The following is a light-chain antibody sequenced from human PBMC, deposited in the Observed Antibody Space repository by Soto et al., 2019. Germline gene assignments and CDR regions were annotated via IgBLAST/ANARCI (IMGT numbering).Light chain of an antibody. J-gene: IGKJ4*01. CDR3: QQYGRPPT. Sequence: EIVLTQSPGTLSLSPGERATLSCRASQSVSSSYLAWYQQKPGQAPRLLIYGASSRATGIPDRFSGSGSGTAFTLSSSRLEPEDFAVYYCQQYGRPPTFGGGTNVEIK. CDR1: QSVSSSY. V-gene: IGKV3-20*01. CDR2: GAS.